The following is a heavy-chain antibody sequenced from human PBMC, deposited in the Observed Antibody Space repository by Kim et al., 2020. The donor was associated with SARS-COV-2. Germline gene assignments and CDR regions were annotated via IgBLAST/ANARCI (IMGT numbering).Heavy chain of an antibody. J-gene: IGHJ5*02. Sequence: SETLSLTCAVYGGSFSGYYWSWIRQPPGKGLEWIGEINHSGSTNYNPSLKSRVTISVDTSKNQFSLKLSSVTAADTAVYYCARDVITFGGVIVNNWFDPWGQGTLVTVSS. CDR1: GGSFSGYY. CDR2: INHSGST. CDR3: ARDVITFGGVIVNNWFDP. V-gene: IGHV4-34*01. D-gene: IGHD3-16*02.